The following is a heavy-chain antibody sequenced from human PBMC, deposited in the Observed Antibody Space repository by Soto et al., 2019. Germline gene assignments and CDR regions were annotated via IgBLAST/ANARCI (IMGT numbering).Heavy chain of an antibody. CDR2: INAGNGNT. V-gene: IGHV1-3*01. CDR3: ARNPNYYDSSGYYVWFDP. D-gene: IGHD3-22*01. J-gene: IGHJ5*02. Sequence: ASVKVSCKASGVAFSSYTISWVRQAPGQGLEWMGWINAGNGNTKYSQKFQGRVTITRDTSASTAYMELSSLRSEDTAVYYCARNPNYYDSSGYYVWFDPWGQGTLVTVSS. CDR1: GVAFSSYT.